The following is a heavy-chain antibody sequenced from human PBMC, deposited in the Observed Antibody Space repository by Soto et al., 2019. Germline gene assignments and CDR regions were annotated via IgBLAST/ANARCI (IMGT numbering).Heavy chain of an antibody. J-gene: IGHJ4*02. CDR2: IIPIFGTA. CDR3: ARAGGIIAAAGTAFDY. CDR1: GGTFSSYA. V-gene: IGHV1-69*06. Sequence: GASVKVSCKASGGTFSSYAISCVLQAPLQGLEWMGGIIPIFGTANYAQKFQGRVTITADKSTSTAYMELSSLRSEDTAVYYCARAGGIIAAAGTAFDYWGQGTLVTVSS. D-gene: IGHD6-13*01.